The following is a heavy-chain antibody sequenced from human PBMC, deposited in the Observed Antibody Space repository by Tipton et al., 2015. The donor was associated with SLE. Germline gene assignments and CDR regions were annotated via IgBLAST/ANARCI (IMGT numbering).Heavy chain of an antibody. CDR2: IYHSGST. CDR3: ARVSDSSAPFDY. Sequence: LSLTCTVSGGSISSHYWSWIRQPPGKGLEWIGCIYHSGSTYYNPSLKSRVTISVDTSKNQFSLKLSSVTAADTAVYYCARVSDSSAPFDYWGQGTLVTVSS. CDR1: GGSISSHY. J-gene: IGHJ4*02. D-gene: IGHD6-6*01. V-gene: IGHV4-59*08.